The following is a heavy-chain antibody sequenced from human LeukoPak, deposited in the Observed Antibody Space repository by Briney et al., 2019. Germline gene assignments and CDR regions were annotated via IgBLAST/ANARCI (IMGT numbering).Heavy chain of an antibody. CDR3: AKAGKGYSSSWYYFEY. V-gene: IGHV3-53*01. Sequence: GGSLRLSCAASGFIVSSSYMSWVRQAPGKGLKWVSVMYFGGSTYHADSVKGRFTISRDNSKNTLSLQMNSLRAEDTAVYYCAKAGKGYSSSWYYFEYWGQGTLVTVSS. CDR1: GFIVSSSY. CDR2: MYFGGST. D-gene: IGHD6-13*01. J-gene: IGHJ4*02.